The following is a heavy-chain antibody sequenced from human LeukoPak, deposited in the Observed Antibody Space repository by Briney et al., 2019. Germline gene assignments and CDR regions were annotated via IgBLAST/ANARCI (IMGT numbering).Heavy chain of an antibody. CDR1: GYSISSGYY. D-gene: IGHD6-19*01. CDR3: ASLRRQRWGYSSGWYRVDP. Sequence: SETLSLTCTVSGYSISSGYYWSWIRQPPGKGLEWIGEINHSGSTNYNPSLKSRVTISVDTSKNQFSLKLSSVTAADTAVYYCASLRRQRWGYSSGWYRVDPWGQGTLVTVSS. CDR2: INHSGST. V-gene: IGHV4-38-2*02. J-gene: IGHJ5*02.